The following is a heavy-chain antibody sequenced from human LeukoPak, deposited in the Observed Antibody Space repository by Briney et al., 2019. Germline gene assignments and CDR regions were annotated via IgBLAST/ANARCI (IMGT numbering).Heavy chain of an antibody. CDR3: ARVSTTAPRH. J-gene: IGHJ1*01. CDR2: IYTGGTT. Sequence: GGSLRLSCAASGFTVSSNYMSWVRQAPGKGLEWVSVIYTGGTTDYADSVKGRFTISRDNSKNTLYLQMNSLRAEDTAVYYCARVSTTAPRHWGQGTLVIVSS. V-gene: IGHV3-66*01. CDR1: GFTVSSNY. D-gene: IGHD5/OR15-5a*01.